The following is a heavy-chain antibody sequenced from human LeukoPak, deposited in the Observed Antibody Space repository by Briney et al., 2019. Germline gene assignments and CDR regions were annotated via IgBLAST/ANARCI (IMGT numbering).Heavy chain of an antibody. CDR1: GGSISSYY. J-gene: IGHJ5*02. CDR3: ARRWDDFWSGPNWFDP. CDR2: IYYSGST. Sequence: SETLSLTCTVSGGSISSYYWSWIRQPPGKGLEWIGYIYYSGSTNYNPSLKSRVTISVDTSKNQFSLKLSSVTAADTAVYYCARRWDDFWSGPNWFDPWGQGTLVTVSS. D-gene: IGHD3-3*01. V-gene: IGHV4-59*08.